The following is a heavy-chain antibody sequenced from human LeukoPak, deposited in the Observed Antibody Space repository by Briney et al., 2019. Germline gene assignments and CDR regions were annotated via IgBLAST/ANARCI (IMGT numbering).Heavy chain of an antibody. Sequence: GGSLRLSCLTSGFTFSTNAMSWVRQAPGKGLEWISGISGSGASTYYADSVMGRFTISRDNSRNTLYLQMNSLRGDDTAVYYCAKDVGKWESLHFFDYWGQGTLVTVSS. J-gene: IGHJ4*02. D-gene: IGHD1-26*01. CDR2: ISGSGAST. CDR1: GFTFSTNA. CDR3: AKDVGKWESLHFFDY. V-gene: IGHV3-23*01.